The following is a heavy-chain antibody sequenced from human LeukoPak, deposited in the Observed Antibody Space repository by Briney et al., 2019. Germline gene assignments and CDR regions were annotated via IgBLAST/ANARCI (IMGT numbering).Heavy chain of an antibody. Sequence: SETLSLTCAVYGGSFSGYYWSWIRQPPGKGLEWIGEINHSGSTNYNPSLKSRVTISVDTSKNQFSLKLSSVTAADTAVYYCARGRRGNYGSGSYYNPYYYYYGMDVWGQGTTVTVSS. CDR2: INHSGST. J-gene: IGHJ6*02. CDR1: GGSFSGYY. V-gene: IGHV4-34*01. D-gene: IGHD3-10*01. CDR3: ARGRRGNYGSGSYYNPYYYYYGMDV.